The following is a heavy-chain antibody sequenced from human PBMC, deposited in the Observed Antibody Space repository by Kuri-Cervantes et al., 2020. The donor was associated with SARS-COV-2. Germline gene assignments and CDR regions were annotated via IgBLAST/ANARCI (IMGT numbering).Heavy chain of an antibody. CDR3: AREPGVGGRFDP. CDR2: IYYSGST. V-gene: IGHV4-59*12. Sequence: ESLKISCTVSGSSISSYYWSWIRQPPGKGLEWIGYIYYSGSTNYNPSLKSRVTISVGKSKNQFSLKLSSVTAADTAVYYCAREPGVGGRFDPWGQGTLVTVSS. J-gene: IGHJ5*02. D-gene: IGHD3-16*01. CDR1: GSSISSYY.